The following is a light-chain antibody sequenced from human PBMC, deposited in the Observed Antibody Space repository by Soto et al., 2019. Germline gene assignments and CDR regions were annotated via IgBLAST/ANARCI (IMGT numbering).Light chain of an antibody. J-gene: IGLJ1*01. CDR1: SSNIGSNY. CDR3: AAWDDSLSVYYV. CDR2: RNN. V-gene: IGLV1-47*01. Sequence: QSLLTHPPSASGTPGQRVTISCSGSSSNIGSNYVYWYQQLPGTAPKLLIYRNNQRPSGVPDRFSGSKSGTSASLAISGLRSEDEADYYCAAWDDSLSVYYVFGTGTKVTVL.